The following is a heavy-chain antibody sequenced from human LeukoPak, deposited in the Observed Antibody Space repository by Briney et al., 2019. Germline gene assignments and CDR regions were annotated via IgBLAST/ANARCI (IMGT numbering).Heavy chain of an antibody. CDR1: GFTFSSYG. CDR2: ISYDGSNK. Sequence: GGSLRLSCAASGFTFSSYGMHWVRQAPGKGLEWVAVISYDGSNKYYADSVKGRFTISRDNSKNTLYLQMNSLRAEDTAVYYCAKDPGLLGSLRYYFDYWGQGTLDTVSS. V-gene: IGHV3-30*18. J-gene: IGHJ4*02. CDR3: AKDPGLLGSLRYYFDY. D-gene: IGHD1-26*01.